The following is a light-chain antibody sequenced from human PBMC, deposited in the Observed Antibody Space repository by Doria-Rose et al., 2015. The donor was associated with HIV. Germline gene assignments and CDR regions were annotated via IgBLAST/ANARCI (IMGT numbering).Light chain of an antibody. Sequence: EIVLTQSPLSLPVTPGQPASISCRSSQSLLHTIGYNYLDWYLQKPGQSPQLLIYLGSNRASGVPDRFSGSGSGTDFTLKISRVEAEDVGVYYCMQALQTPYTFSQGTKLEIK. CDR2: LGS. CDR1: QSLLHTIGYNY. V-gene: IGKV2-28*01. CDR3: MQALQTPYT. J-gene: IGKJ2*01.